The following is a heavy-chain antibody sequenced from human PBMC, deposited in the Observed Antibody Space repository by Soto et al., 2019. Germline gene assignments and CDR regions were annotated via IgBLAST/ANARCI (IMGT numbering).Heavy chain of an antibody. CDR1: GVTLNSYA. Sequence: QPAGSTKLSCAASGVTLNSYAMSGVCQDPGKGLEWVSAISGSGGSTYYADSVKGRFTISRDNSKNALYLQMNSLRAEDTAVYYCAKDPTPNDYGVSVHRWGKGTLVTVSS. J-gene: IGHJ5*02. CDR2: ISGSGGST. V-gene: IGHV3-23*01. D-gene: IGHD4-17*01. CDR3: AKDPTPNDYGVSVHR.